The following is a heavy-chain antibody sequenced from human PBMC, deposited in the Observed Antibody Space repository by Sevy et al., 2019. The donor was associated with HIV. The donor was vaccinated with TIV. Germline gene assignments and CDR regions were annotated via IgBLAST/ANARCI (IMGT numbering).Heavy chain of an antibody. Sequence: GGSLRLSCAASGFTFSTHAMHWVRQAPGKGLEWVAVIPYDGSSQYYADSVKGRFTISRDITKNTLYLQMNSLRAEDTAVYFCARDGGYSTGWYAGYWGQGTLVTVSS. D-gene: IGHD6-19*01. CDR2: IPYDGSSQ. J-gene: IGHJ4*02. CDR1: GFTFSTHA. V-gene: IGHV3-30-3*01. CDR3: ARDGGYSTGWYAGY.